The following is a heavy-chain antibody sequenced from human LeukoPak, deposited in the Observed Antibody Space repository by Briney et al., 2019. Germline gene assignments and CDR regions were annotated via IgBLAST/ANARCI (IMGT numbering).Heavy chain of an antibody. CDR3: ATPQYYYDSSGYSYYFDY. Sequence: GASVKVSCKASGGTFSSYAISRVRQAPGQGLEWMGRIIPILGIANYAQKFQGRVTITADKSTSTAYMELSSLRSEDTAVYYCATPQYYYDSSGYSYYFDYWGQGTLVTVSS. V-gene: IGHV1-69*04. J-gene: IGHJ4*02. D-gene: IGHD3-22*01. CDR2: IIPILGIA. CDR1: GGTFSSYA.